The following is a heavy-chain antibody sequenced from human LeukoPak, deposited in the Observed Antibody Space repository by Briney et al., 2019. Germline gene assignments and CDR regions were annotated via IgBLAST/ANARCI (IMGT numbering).Heavy chain of an antibody. CDR3: ARDLKPAEGDYGDPLFDY. Sequence: ASVKVSCKASGYTFTSYGISWVRQAPGQGLEWMGWISAYYGNTNYAQKLQGRVTVTTDTSTSTAYMELRSLSSDDTAVYYCARDLKPAEGDYGDPLFDYWGQGTLVTVSS. V-gene: IGHV1-18*01. CDR2: ISAYYGNT. J-gene: IGHJ4*02. CDR1: GYTFTSYG. D-gene: IGHD4-17*01.